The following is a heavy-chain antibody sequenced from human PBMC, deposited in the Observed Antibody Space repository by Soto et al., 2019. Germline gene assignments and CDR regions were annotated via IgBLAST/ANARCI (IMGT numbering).Heavy chain of an antibody. V-gene: IGHV4-39*01. J-gene: IGHJ4*02. D-gene: IGHD1-26*01. CDR2: IYYSGST. Sequence: SETLSLTCTVSGGSISSSSSYGGWIRQPPGKGLEWIGSIYYSGSTYYNPSLKSRVTISVDTSKNQFSLKLSSVTAADTAVYYCARRSGSYYFDFWGQGTRVTVFS. CDR3: ARRSGSYYFDF. CDR1: GGSISSSSSY.